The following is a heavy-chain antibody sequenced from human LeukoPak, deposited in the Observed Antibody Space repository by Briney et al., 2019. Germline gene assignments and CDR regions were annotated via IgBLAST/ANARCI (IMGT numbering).Heavy chain of an antibody. V-gene: IGHV3-23*01. J-gene: IGHJ1*01. CDR2: ISGTGGST. CDR1: GFTFSSYA. CDR3: AKEIYGDSTGGRFQH. Sequence: GGSLRLSCAASGFTFSSYAMSWVRQTPGKGLEWVSVISGTGGSTYYADSVKGRFTISRDNSKNTLYLQMNSLRADDTAVYYCAKEIYGDSTGGRFQHWGQGTLVTVSS. D-gene: IGHD4-17*01.